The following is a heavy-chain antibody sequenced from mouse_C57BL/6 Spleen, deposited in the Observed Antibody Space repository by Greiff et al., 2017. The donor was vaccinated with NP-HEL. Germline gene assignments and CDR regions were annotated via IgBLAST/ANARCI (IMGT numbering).Heavy chain of an antibody. CDR3: ARGIYSHFDY. D-gene: IGHD2-1*01. CDR1: GYTFTDYY. J-gene: IGHJ2*01. CDR2: INPYNGGT. Sequence: VQLQQSGPVLVKPGASVKMSCKASGYTFTDYYMNWVKQSHGKSLEWIGVINPYNGGTSYNQKFKGKATLTVDKSSSTAYMELNSLTSEDSAVYYCARGIYSHFDYWGQGTTLTVSS. V-gene: IGHV1-19*01.